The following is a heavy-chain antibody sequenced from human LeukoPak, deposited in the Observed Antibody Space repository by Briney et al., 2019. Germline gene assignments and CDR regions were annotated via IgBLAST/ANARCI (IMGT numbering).Heavy chain of an antibody. D-gene: IGHD4-17*01. CDR3: AKEGDYGDYYFDY. J-gene: IGHJ4*02. CDR1: GFTFSSYG. CDR2: ISYDGSNT. Sequence: PGGSLGLSCAASGFTFSSYGIVWVRQAPGKGLEWVAVISYDGSNTYYADSVKGRFTISRDNSKNTLYLQMNSLRAEDTAVYYCAKEGDYGDYYFDYWGQGTLVTVSS. V-gene: IGHV3-30*18.